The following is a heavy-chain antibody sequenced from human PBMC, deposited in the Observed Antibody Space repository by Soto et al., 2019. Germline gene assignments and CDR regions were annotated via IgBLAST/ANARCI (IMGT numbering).Heavy chain of an antibody. D-gene: IGHD2-15*01. Sequence: ASVKVSCKASGYTFTSYYMHWVRQAPGQGLEWMGIINPSGGSTSYAQKFQGRVTMTRDTSTSTVYMELSSLRSEDTAVYYCARDLKKDIVVVVAATYGMDVWGQGTTVTVS. CDR2: INPSGGST. CDR3: ARDLKKDIVVVVAATYGMDV. V-gene: IGHV1-46*01. J-gene: IGHJ6*02. CDR1: GYTFTSYY.